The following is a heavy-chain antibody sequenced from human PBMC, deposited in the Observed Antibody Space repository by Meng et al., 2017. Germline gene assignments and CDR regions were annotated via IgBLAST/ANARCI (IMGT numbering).Heavy chain of an antibody. CDR3: ARDFSTGYYRGFDY. CDR1: GFTFSSYA. D-gene: IGHD3/OR15-3a*01. J-gene: IGHJ4*02. CDR2: ISYDGSNK. V-gene: IGHV3-30*01. Sequence: VALVAAAGVLVTHGRSLRLSCVDFGFTFSSYAMHWVRQAPGKGLEWVAVISYDGSNKYYADSVKGRFTISRDNSKNTLYLQMNSLRAEDTAVYYCARDFSTGYYRGFDYWGQGTLVTVSS.